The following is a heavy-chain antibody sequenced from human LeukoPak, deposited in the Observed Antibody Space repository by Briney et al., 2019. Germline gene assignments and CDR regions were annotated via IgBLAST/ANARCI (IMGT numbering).Heavy chain of an antibody. CDR1: GYSFTSYW. J-gene: IGHJ4*02. D-gene: IGHD5-18*01. CDR3: ARGIQLWSSYFDY. CDR2: IYPGDSAT. Sequence: GESLKISCKGSGYSFTSYWIGWVRQMPGKGLEWMGIIYPGDSATRYSPSFQGRVTISADKSISTAYLQWSSLKASDTAMYYCARGIQLWSSYFDYWGQGTLVTGSS. V-gene: IGHV5-51*01.